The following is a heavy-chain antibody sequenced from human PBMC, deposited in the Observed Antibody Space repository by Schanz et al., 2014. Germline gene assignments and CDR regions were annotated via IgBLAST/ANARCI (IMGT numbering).Heavy chain of an antibody. Sequence: QVQLAESGGGVVQPGRSLRLSCAASGFAFNNYGMHWVRQAPGKGLEWVAIIWYDGNNKKYADSVKGRFTISRDNSKNTLYVQMNSLRAEDTAVYYCAKAKSGAHGAFDIWGQGTMVTVSS. CDR2: IWYDGNNK. CDR3: AKAKSGAHGAFDI. CDR1: GFAFNNYG. V-gene: IGHV3-33*06. J-gene: IGHJ3*02. D-gene: IGHD3-10*01.